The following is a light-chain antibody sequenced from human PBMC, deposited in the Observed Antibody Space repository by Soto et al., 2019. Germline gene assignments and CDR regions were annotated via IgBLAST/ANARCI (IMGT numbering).Light chain of an antibody. CDR3: QQYHNWWT. Sequence: EILMTQSPSTLSVSPGERVTLSCRASQNIGSNLAWYQQKFGQAPRLLIYGASTRVTGIPARISGSGSGTEFTLTITSLQSEDFGVYHCQQYHNWWTFGQGTKVDIK. V-gene: IGKV3-15*01. CDR1: QNIGSN. J-gene: IGKJ1*01. CDR2: GAS.